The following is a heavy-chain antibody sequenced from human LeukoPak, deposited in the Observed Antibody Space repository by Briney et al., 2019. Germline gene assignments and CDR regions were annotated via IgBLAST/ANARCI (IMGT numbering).Heavy chain of an antibody. D-gene: IGHD3-22*01. CDR2: IYYSGST. CDR3: ARAEGYYDSSGYYPHEYFQH. V-gene: IGHV4-59*01. CDR1: GGSISSYY. Sequence: SETLSLTCTVSGGSISSYYWSWIRQPPGKGLEWIGYIYYSGSTNYNPSLKSRVTISVDTSKNQFSLKLSSVTAADTAVYYCARAEGYYDSSGYYPHEYFQHWGQGTLVTVPS. J-gene: IGHJ1*01.